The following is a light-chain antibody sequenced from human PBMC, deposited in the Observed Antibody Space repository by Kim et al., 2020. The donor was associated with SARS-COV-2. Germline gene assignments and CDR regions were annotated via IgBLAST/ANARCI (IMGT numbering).Light chain of an antibody. CDR3: GTWDSSLSGGV. CDR2: DNN. V-gene: IGLV1-51*01. J-gene: IGLJ1*01. Sequence: KKVPIPCSGSSSNIGNNYVSWYQQLPGTAPKLLIYDNNKRPSGIPDRFSGSKSGTSATLGITGLQTGDEADYYCGTWDSSLSGGVFGTGTKVTVL. CDR1: SSNIGNNY.